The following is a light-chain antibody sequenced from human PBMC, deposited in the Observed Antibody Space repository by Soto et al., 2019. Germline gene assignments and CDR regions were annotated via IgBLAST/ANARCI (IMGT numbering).Light chain of an antibody. V-gene: IGKV1-5*01. Sequence: DIQMTQSPSTLSASVGDRVTITCRASQSISSWLAWYQQKPGKAPNLLIYDASSLESGVPSRFSGSGSGTEFTLTISSLQPDDFETYYCQQYNSYSPTFGQGTKVEIK. CDR3: QQYNSYSPT. J-gene: IGKJ1*01. CDR2: DAS. CDR1: QSISSW.